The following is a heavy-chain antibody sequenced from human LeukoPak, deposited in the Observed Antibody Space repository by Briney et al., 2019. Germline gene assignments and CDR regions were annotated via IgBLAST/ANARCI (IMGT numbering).Heavy chain of an antibody. J-gene: IGHJ4*02. D-gene: IGHD6-13*01. Sequence: SETLSLTCTVSGGSISSSSYYWGWIRQPPGKGLEWIGSIYYSGSTHYTPSLKSRVTISVDTSKNRFSLKLSSVTAADTAVYYCARGLGSYSSSWYGYWGQGTLVTVSS. V-gene: IGHV4-39*01. CDR3: ARGLGSYSSSWYGY. CDR1: GGSISSSSYY. CDR2: IYYSGST.